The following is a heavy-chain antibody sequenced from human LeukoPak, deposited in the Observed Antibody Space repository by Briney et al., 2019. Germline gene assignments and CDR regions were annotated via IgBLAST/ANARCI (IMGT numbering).Heavy chain of an antibody. V-gene: IGHV1-69*13. J-gene: IGHJ4*02. D-gene: IGHD6-13*01. CDR2: IIPIFGTA. CDR1: GGTFSSYA. CDR3: ASLAAAAYYFDY. Sequence: GASVEVSCKASGGTFSSYAISWVRQAPGQGREWMGGIIPIFGTANYAQKFQGRVTITADESTSTAYMELSSLRSEDTAVYYCASLAAAAYYFDYWGQGTLVTVSS.